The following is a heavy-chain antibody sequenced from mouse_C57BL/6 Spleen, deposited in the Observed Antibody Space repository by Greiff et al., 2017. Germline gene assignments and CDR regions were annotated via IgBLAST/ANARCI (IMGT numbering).Heavy chain of an antibody. Sequence: EVKLEESGPGLVKPSQSLSLTCSVTGYSITSGYYWNWIRQFPGNKLEWMGYISYDGSNNYNPSLKNRISITRDTSKNQFFLKLNSVTTEDTATYYCAREDYCSSYDWYFDVWGTGTTVTVSS. J-gene: IGHJ1*03. CDR2: ISYDGSN. CDR3: AREDYCSSYDWYFDV. CDR1: GYSITSGYY. D-gene: IGHD1-1*01. V-gene: IGHV3-6*01.